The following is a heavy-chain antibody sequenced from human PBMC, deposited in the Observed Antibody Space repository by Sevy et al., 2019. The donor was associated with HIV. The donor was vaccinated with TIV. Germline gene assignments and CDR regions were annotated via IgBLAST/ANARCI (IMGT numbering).Heavy chain of an antibody. CDR2: IKQDGSEK. D-gene: IGHD4-17*01. J-gene: IGHJ4*02. V-gene: IGHV3-7*01. CDR3: ARSGGSPTTVAYFDY. Sequence: GGSLRLSCAASGFTFSSYWMSWVRQAPGKGLEWVANIKQDGSEKYYVDSVKGRFTISRDNAKNSLYLQMNSLRAEDTAGYYCARSGGSPTTVAYFDYWGQGTLVTVSS. CDR1: GFTFSSYW.